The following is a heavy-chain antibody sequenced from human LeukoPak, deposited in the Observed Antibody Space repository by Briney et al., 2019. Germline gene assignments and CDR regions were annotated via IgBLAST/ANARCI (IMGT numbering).Heavy chain of an antibody. J-gene: IGHJ3*02. D-gene: IGHD3-22*01. CDR2: INPSSGRT. CDR1: GYTLTGYY. CDR3: ARDRYNYYDSSGYYYMGAFDI. V-gene: IGHV1-2*02. Sequence: ASVKVSCKASGYTLTGYYMHWVRQAPGQGLEWMGWINPSSGRTNYAQKFQGRVTMTRDTSISTAYMELSRLRSDDTAVYYCARDRYNYYDSSGYYYMGAFDIWGQGTMVTVSS.